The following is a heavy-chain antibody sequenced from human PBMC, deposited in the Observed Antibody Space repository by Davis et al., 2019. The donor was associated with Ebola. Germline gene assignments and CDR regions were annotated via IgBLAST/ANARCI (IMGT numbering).Heavy chain of an antibody. CDR1: GFTFDDYA. D-gene: IGHD3-22*01. Sequence: SLKISCAASGFTFDDYAMHWVRQAPGKGLEWVSGISWNSGSIGYADSVKGRFTISRDNAKNSLYLQMNSLRAEDTALYYCAKEGYYDSSGYFDYWGQGTLVTVSS. CDR3: AKEGYYDSSGYFDY. J-gene: IGHJ4*02. V-gene: IGHV3-9*01. CDR2: ISWNSGSI.